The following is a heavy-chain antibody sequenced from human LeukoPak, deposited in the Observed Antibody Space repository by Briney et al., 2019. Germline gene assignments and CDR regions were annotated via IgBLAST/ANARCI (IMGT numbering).Heavy chain of an antibody. D-gene: IGHD3-22*01. V-gene: IGHV1-2*04. CDR3: AREKDDSSGSPSYAFDI. CDR1: GGTFSRYA. J-gene: IGHJ3*02. CDR2: INPNSGGT. Sequence: ASVKVSCKASGGTFSRYAISWVRQAPGQGLEWMGWINPNSGGTNYAQKFQGWVTMTRDTSISTAYMELSRLRSDDTAVYYCAREKDDSSGSPSYAFDIWGQGTMVTVSS.